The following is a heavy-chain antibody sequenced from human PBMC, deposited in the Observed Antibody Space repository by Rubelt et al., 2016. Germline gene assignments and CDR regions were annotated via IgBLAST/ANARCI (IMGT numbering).Heavy chain of an antibody. V-gene: IGHV7-4-1*02. CDR2: INTNTGNP. CDR3: ARLRYSTRWYDDRERGLDV. Sequence: QVQLVQSGSELKKHGASVKVSCKASGYTFTSYGISWVRQAPGQGLEWMGGINTNTGNPTYAQGFTGLFVFSLDTSVSPAYLRIRSLKAEATAVYYCARLRYSTRWYDDRERGLDVWGQGTTVTVSS. J-gene: IGHJ6*02. D-gene: IGHD6-13*01. CDR1: GYTFTSYG.